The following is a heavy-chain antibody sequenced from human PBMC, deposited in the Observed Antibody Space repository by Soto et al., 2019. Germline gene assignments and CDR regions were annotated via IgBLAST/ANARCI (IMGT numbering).Heavy chain of an antibody. CDR2: IYPGDSDT. CDR3: ARQNSGYEFGNYYNYGMDV. CDR1: GYSFTSYW. D-gene: IGHD5-12*01. V-gene: IGHV5-51*01. Sequence: GESLKISCKGSGYSFTSYWIGWVRQMPGKGLEWMGIIYPGDSDTRYSPSFQGQVTISADKSISTAYLQWTSLKASDTAMYYCARQNSGYEFGNYYNYGMDVWGQGNTVTVSS. J-gene: IGHJ6*02.